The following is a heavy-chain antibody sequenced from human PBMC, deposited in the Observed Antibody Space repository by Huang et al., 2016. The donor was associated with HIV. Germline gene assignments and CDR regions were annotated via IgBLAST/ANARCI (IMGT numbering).Heavy chain of an antibody. CDR3: ARDPNVFVAGPFFDC. V-gene: IGHV1-3*04. Sequence: GYTCTTVSCGGVRQAHGQGLGGMGCIDKDKRDTRDSQRVQGRLTTTRDTSASTAYMERSSLRSEDTAGYYCARDPNVFVAGPFFDCWGQGTLVTVSS. J-gene: IGHJ4*02. D-gene: IGHD3-10*02. CDR2: IDKDKRDT. CDR1: GYTCTTVS.